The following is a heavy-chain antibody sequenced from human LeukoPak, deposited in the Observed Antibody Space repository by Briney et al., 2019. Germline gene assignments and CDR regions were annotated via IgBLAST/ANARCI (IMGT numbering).Heavy chain of an antibody. CDR2: IYYSGST. J-gene: IGHJ5*02. D-gene: IGHD5-18*01. V-gene: IGHV4-59*01. CDR1: GGSISGYY. Sequence: SETLSLTCTVSGGSISGYYWSWIRQPPGKGLEWIGYIYYSGSTNYNPSLKSRVTMSVDTSKNQFYLKLSSVTAADTAVYYCARDAYNYGYSFDPWGQGTLVTVSS. CDR3: ARDAYNYGYSFDP.